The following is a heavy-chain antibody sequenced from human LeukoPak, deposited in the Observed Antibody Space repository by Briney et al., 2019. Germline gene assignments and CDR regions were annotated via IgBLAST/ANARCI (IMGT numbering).Heavy chain of an antibody. CDR2: IYHSGST. D-gene: IGHD2-15*01. V-gene: IGHV4-4*02. J-gene: IGHJ4*02. CDR3: ARGYCSGGSCYAFDY. CDR1: GGSISSSNW. Sequence: SETLSPTCAVSGGSISSSNWWSWVRQPPGKGLEWIGEIYHSGSTNYNPSLKSRLTISVDKSKNQFSLKLSSVTAADTAVYYCARGYCSGGSCYAFDYWGQGTLVTVSS.